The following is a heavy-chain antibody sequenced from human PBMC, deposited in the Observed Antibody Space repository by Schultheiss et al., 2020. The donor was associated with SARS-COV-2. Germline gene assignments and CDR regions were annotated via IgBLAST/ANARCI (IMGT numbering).Heavy chain of an antibody. CDR2: ISGSGGST. Sequence: GGSLRLSCAASGFTFSSYAMSWVRQAPGKGLEWVSAISGSGGSTYYADSVKGRFTISRDNSKNTLYLQMNSLRAEDTAVYYCAKKMVLWLGEYSFGAFDIWGQGTMVTVSS. V-gene: IGHV3-23*01. J-gene: IGHJ3*02. D-gene: IGHD3-10*01. CDR3: AKKMVLWLGEYSFGAFDI. CDR1: GFTFSSYA.